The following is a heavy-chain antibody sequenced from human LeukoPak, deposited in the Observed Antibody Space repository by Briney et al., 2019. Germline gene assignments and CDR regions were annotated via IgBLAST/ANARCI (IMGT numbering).Heavy chain of an antibody. CDR2: IYYSGST. V-gene: IGHV4-39*01. CDR3: AVYSSSSDYGDYGDEFDY. Sequence: PSETLSLTCTVSGVSISSSSYYWGWLRQPPGKGLEWIGSIYYSGSTYYNPSLKSRVTISVDTSKNQFSLKLSSVTAADTAVYYCAVYSSSSDYGDYGDEFDYWGQGTLVTVSS. J-gene: IGHJ4*02. D-gene: IGHD4-17*01. CDR1: GVSISSSSYY.